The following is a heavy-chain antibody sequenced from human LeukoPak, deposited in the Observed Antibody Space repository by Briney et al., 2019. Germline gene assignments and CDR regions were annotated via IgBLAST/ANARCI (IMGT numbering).Heavy chain of an antibody. J-gene: IGHJ3*02. CDR1: GGSFSGYY. Sequence: SETLSLTCAVYGGSFSGYYWSWIRQPPGKWLEWIGEINHSGSTNYNPSLKSRVTISVDTSKNQFSLKLSSVTAADTAVYYCARHAPRYCSSTSCYPIWGQGTMVTVSS. V-gene: IGHV4-34*01. CDR2: INHSGST. D-gene: IGHD2-2*01. CDR3: ARHAPRYCSSTSCYPI.